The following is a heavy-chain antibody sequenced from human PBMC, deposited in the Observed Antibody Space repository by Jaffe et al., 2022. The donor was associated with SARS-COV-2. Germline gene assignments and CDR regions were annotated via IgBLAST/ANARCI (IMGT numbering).Heavy chain of an antibody. CDR1: GGSISTSSYY. CDR2: INYSGGT. V-gene: IGHV4-39*01. D-gene: IGHD5-18*01. J-gene: IGHJ6*02. Sequence: QLQLQESGPGLVKPSETLSLTCTVSGGSISTSSYYWGWIRQPPGKGLEWIGSINYSGGTHYNPFFKSRVTIFVDTSKKQFSLNLSSVTAADTAVYYCARHRHSYGYGGYYYYNMDVWGQGTTVTVSS. CDR3: ARHRHSYGYGGYYYYNMDV.